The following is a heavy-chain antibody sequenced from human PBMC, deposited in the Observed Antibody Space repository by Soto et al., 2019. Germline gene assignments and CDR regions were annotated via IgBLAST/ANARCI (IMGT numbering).Heavy chain of an antibody. D-gene: IGHD1-26*01. J-gene: IGHJ5*02. V-gene: IGHV3-21*01. Sequence: EVQVVESGGGLVQPGGSLRLSCSFTFSMYSMNWVRQAPCKGLEWVASISSGGDYIKYADSVKGRFTISRDNDKNSVSLQMNCLRVDDTAIYFCTRDQGGSYDSWFDPWGQGTLVTVSS. CDR1: FTFSMYS. CDR2: ISSGGDYI. CDR3: TRDQGGSYDSWFDP.